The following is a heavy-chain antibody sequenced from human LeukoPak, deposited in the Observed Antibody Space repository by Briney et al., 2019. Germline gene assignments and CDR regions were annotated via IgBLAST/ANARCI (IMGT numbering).Heavy chain of an antibody. CDR2: IYYSGST. D-gene: IGHD1-26*01. J-gene: IGHJ4*02. CDR1: GGSISSRSYY. Sequence: SETLSLTCTVSGGSISSRSYYGGWIRQPPGKGLEWIGSIYYSGSTYYNPSLKSRVTISVDTSKNQFSLKLSSVTAADTAVYYCARGHRGFDYWGQGTLVTVSS. CDR3: ARGHRGFDY. V-gene: IGHV4-39*01.